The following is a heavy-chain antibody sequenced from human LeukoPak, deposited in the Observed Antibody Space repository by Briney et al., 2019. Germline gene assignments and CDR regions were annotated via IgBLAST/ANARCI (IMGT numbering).Heavy chain of an antibody. Sequence: VGAVRLSRAASLLTFRVYAMSWVRRAPGKGLEWVSAICASGDTSYFRNPAKVRFSIPSINSKNTVYLQMKRLRADHTAIYCCAKEAFWSGYEKGYWGQGTLVTVSS. D-gene: IGHD3-3*01. J-gene: IGHJ4*02. CDR1: LLTFRVYA. CDR2: ICASGDTS. V-gene: IGHV3-23*01. CDR3: AKEAFWSGYEKGY.